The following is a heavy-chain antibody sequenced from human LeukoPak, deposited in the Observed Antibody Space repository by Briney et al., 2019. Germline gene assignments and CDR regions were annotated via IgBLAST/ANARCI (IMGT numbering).Heavy chain of an antibody. CDR3: ARGRIEIPRHPFDC. D-gene: IGHD1-26*01. J-gene: IGHJ4*02. Sequence: GGSLRLSCAASGFSVSSNYMSWVRLPPGKGLECVSVIYSDGRTYHADSVKGRITISRDNSKNTLYLQMNSLTADDTAVYYCARGRIEIPRHPFDCWGQGTQVTVSS. CDR2: IYSDGRT. CDR1: GFSVSSNY. V-gene: IGHV3-53*01.